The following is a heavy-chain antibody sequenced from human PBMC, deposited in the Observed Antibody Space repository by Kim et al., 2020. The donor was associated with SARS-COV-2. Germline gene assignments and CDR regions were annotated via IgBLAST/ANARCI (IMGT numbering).Heavy chain of an antibody. D-gene: IGHD3-16*01. Sequence: CAVYGGSFSGYYWSWIRQPPGKGLEWIGEINHSGSTNYNPSLKSRVTISVDTSKNQFSLKLSSVTAADTAVYYCASWGSYGGMDVWGQGTKVTV. J-gene: IGHJ6*02. V-gene: IGHV4-34*01. CDR3: ASWGSYGGMDV. CDR2: INHSGST. CDR1: GGSFSGYY.